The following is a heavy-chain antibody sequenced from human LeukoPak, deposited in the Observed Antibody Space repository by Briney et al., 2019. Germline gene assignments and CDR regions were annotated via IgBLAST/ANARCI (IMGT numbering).Heavy chain of an antibody. CDR2: INHSGIT. J-gene: IGHJ4*02. D-gene: IGHD6-6*01. V-gene: IGHV4-34*01. Sequence: SETLSLTSAVYFGSFSGYFWSWIRPPPEKGLEWIAEINHSGITNYNPSLKSRVTISIDTSKNQFSLNLNCVTAADTARYYCAGDYDIAARPVPSLGGEGTVVTVS. CDR1: FGSFSGYF. CDR3: AGDYDIAARPVPSL.